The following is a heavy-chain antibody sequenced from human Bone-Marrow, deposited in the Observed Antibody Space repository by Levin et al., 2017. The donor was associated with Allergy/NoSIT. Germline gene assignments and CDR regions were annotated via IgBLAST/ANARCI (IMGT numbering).Heavy chain of an antibody. CDR1: GFTFSSYS. CDR3: ARDNSGSGGYLFWYFDL. CDR2: ISSSSSYI. Sequence: GGSLRLSCAASGFTFSSYSMNWVRQAPGKGLEWVSSISSSSSYIYYADSVKGRFTISRDNAKNSLYLQMNSLRAEDTAVYYCARDNSGSGGYLFWYFDLWGRGTLVTVSS. D-gene: IGHD6-19*01. V-gene: IGHV3-21*01. J-gene: IGHJ2*01.